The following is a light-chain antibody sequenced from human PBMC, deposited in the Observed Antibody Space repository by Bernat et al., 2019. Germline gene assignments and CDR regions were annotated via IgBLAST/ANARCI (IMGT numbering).Light chain of an antibody. CDR2: ASS. V-gene: IGKV1-39*01. Sequence: DIQMTQSPSSLSASVGDRVTITCRASQNINNYLNWYQQKPGEAPKLLIYASSSLQSGVPSRFSGSGSGTDFTLTISSLQTGDLTNYYCQQSRSWPYTFGQGTKLEIK. J-gene: IGKJ2*01. CDR3: QQSRSWPYT. CDR1: QNINNY.